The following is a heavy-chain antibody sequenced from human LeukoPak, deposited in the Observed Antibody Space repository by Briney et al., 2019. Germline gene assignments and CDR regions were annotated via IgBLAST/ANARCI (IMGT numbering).Heavy chain of an antibody. CDR3: ARIFIRNGYSSYFDC. V-gene: IGHV4-38-2*02. D-gene: IGHD5-18*01. CDR1: GFSISSGHY. CDR2: VYQSGTT. J-gene: IGHJ4*02. Sequence: NPSETLSLTCTVSGFSISSGHYWGWVRQPPGAGLEWIGSVYQSGTTYYNPSLKSRVTTSVDMSKNQFSLRLRPVTAADTAVYYSARIFIRNGYSSYFDCWGQGTLVTVSS.